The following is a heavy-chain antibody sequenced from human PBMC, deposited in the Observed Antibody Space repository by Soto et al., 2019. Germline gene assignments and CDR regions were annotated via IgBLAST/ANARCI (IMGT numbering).Heavy chain of an antibody. J-gene: IGHJ5*02. CDR2: IIPIFGTA. CDR3: ARAPHDYVWGRSRYVDNWFDP. V-gene: IGHV1-69*06. CDR1: GGTFSSYA. Sequence: ASVKVSCKASGGTFSSYAISWVRQAPGQGLEWMGGIIPIFGTANYAQKFQGRVTITADKSTSTAYMELSSLRSEDTAVYYCARAPHDYVWGRSRYVDNWFDPWGQGTLVTVSS. D-gene: IGHD3-16*02.